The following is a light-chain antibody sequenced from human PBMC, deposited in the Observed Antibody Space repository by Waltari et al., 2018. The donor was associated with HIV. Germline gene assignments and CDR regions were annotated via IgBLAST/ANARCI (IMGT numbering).Light chain of an antibody. CDR2: EVS. CDR1: SSDVGGYNY. Sequence: QSALTQPASVSGSPGQSLTISCTGTSSDVGGYNYVSWYQQHPGKAPKLMIYEVSNLPSGVSNRFAGSKSGNTASLTISGLQAEEEADYYCSSYRSSSTLEVFGTGTKVTVL. V-gene: IGLV2-14*01. CDR3: SSYRSSSTLEV. J-gene: IGLJ1*01.